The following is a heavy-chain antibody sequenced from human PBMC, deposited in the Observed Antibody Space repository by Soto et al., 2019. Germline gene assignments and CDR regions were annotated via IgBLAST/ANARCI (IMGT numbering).Heavy chain of an antibody. V-gene: IGHV5-10-1*01. CDR1: GYSFTSYW. CDR2: IDPSDSYT. CDR3: ARRFPVDTAMVRYYYYGMDV. J-gene: IGHJ6*02. D-gene: IGHD5-18*01. Sequence: GESLKISCQGSGYSFTSYWISWVRQMPGKGLEWMGRIDPSDSYTNYSPSFQGHVTISADKSISTAYLQWSSLKASDTAMYYCARRFPVDTAMVRYYYYGMDVWGQGTTVTVSS.